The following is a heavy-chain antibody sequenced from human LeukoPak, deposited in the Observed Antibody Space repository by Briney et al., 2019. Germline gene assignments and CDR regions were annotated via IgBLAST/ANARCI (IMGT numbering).Heavy chain of an antibody. CDR3: ARVEDSSGSYAFDI. D-gene: IGHD3-22*01. J-gene: IGHJ3*02. CDR2: IIPIFGTA. CDR1: GYTFTDYY. Sequence: SVKISCKVSGYTFTDYYMHWVQQAPGQGLEWMGRIIPIFGTANYAQKFQGRGTITTDESTSTAYMELSSLRSEDTAVYYCARVEDSSGSYAFDIWGQGTMVTVSS. V-gene: IGHV1-69*05.